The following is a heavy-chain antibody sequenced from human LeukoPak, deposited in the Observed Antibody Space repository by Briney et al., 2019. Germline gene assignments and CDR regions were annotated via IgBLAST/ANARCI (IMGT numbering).Heavy chain of an antibody. J-gene: IGHJ4*02. CDR3: ARAYYDSRGYYFIPEYYFDY. D-gene: IGHD3-22*01. CDR2: IYYSGST. CDR1: GGSISSYY. Sequence: SETLSLTCTVSGGSISSYYWSWIRQPPGKGLEWIGYIYYSGSTNYNPSLKSRVTISVDTSKNQFSLKLSSVTAADTAVYYCARAYYDSRGYYFIPEYYFDYWGQGTLVTVSS. V-gene: IGHV4-59*01.